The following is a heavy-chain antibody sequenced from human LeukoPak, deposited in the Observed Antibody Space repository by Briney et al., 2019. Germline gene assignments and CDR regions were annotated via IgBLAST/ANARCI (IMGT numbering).Heavy chain of an antibody. J-gene: IGHJ6*03. CDR3: AKQGRDWLRDYYYYMDV. D-gene: IGHD3-9*01. CDR1: GSTFSSYA. V-gene: IGHV3-23*01. Sequence: GGSLRLSCAASGSTFSSYAMSWVRQAPGKGLEWVSAISGSGGSTYYADSVKGRFTISRDNSKNTLYLQMNSLRAEDTAVYYCAKQGRDWLRDYYYYMDVWGKGTTVTISS. CDR2: ISGSGGST.